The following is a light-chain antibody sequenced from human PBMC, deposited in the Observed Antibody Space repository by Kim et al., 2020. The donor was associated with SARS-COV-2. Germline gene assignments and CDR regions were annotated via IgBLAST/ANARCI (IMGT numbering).Light chain of an antibody. V-gene: IGKV3-20*01. CDR3: QQYGSSPHT. CDR1: QSVGSSY. Sequence: EIVLTQSPGTLSLSPGERATLSCRASQSVGSSYLAWYQQKPGQAPRLLIYAASSRATGIPDRFSGSGSGTDFTLTINRLEPEDFAVYYCQQYGSSPHTFGQGTKVDIK. CDR2: AAS. J-gene: IGKJ1*01.